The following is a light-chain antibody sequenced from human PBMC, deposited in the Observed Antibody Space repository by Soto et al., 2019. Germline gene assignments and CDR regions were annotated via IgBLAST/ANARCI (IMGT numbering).Light chain of an antibody. CDR1: QSISSW. V-gene: IGKV1-5*01. Sequence: DIQMTQSPSTLSATAVDRVTITCRASQSISSWLAWYQHKPGKAPKLLIYDASNLDSGVPSRFSGSGSGTEFSLTISNLQPDDCVTYYCQQYENYWTFGQGTKVDIK. J-gene: IGKJ1*01. CDR2: DAS. CDR3: QQYENYWT.